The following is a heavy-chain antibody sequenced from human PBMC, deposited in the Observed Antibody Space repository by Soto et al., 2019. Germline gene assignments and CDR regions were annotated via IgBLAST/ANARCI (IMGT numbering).Heavy chain of an antibody. CDR2: IYYSGST. CDR1: GGSISSGGYY. CDR3: ARDGYYYDSSGYYNNWFDP. D-gene: IGHD3-22*01. Sequence: SETLSLTCTVSGGSISSGGYYWSWIRQHPGKGLEWIGYIYYSGSTYYNPSLKSRVTISVDTSKNQFSLKLSSVTAADTAVYYCARDGYYYDSSGYYNNWFDPWGQGXLVTVPS. V-gene: IGHV4-31*03. J-gene: IGHJ5*02.